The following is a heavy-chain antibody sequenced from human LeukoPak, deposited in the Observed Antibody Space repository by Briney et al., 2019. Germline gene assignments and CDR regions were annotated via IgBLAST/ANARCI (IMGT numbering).Heavy chain of an antibody. CDR2: ISGSGGST. J-gene: IGHJ4*02. D-gene: IGHD6-13*01. CDR3: AKDMMGSSWFSLDY. V-gene: IGHV3-23*01. CDR1: GFTFSSYA. Sequence: PGGSLRLSCAASGFTFSSYAMSWVRQAPGKGLEWASAISGSGGSTYYADSVKGRFTISRDNSKNTLYLQMNSLRAEDTAVYYCAKDMMGSSWFSLDYWGQGTLVTVSS.